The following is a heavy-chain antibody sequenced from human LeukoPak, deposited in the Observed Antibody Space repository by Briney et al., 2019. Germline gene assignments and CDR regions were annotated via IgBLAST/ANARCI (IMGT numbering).Heavy chain of an antibody. Sequence: GGSLRLSCAASGFTFSSYGMSWVRQAPGKGLEWVSSINWYGGSTGYADSVKGRFTISRDNAKNSLYLQMNSLRAEDTAVYYCAREGLSGSYVNWFDPWGQGTLVTVSS. J-gene: IGHJ5*02. CDR2: INWYGGST. D-gene: IGHD1-26*01. CDR1: GFTFSSYG. CDR3: AREGLSGSYVNWFDP. V-gene: IGHV3-20*04.